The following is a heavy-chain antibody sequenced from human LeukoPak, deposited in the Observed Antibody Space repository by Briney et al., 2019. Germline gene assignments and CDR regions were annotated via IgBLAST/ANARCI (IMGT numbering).Heavy chain of an antibody. J-gene: IGHJ4*02. CDR3: ASSRYDSSGYYGIIGY. CDR2: ISGRGDST. Sequence: GGSLRLSCAASGFTFRNYAMSWVRQAPGKGLEWVSAISGRGDSTYYADSVKGRFTISRDNAKNSLYLQMNSLRAEDTALYYCASSRYDSSGYYGIIGYWGQGTLVTVSS. V-gene: IGHV3-23*01. D-gene: IGHD3-22*01. CDR1: GFTFRNYA.